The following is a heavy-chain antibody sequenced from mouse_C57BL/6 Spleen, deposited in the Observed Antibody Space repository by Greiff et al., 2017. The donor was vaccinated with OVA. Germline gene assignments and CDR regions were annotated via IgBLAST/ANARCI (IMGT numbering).Heavy chain of an antibody. D-gene: IGHD1-1*01. CDR1: GYSITSGYD. J-gene: IGHJ1*03. Sequence: VQLQQSGPGMVKPSQSLSLTCTVTGYSITSGYDWHWIRHFPGNKLEWMGYISYSGSTNYNPSLKSRISITHDTSKNHFFLKLNSVTTEDTATYYCARGGDYYGSRGYFDVWGTGTTVTVSS. V-gene: IGHV3-1*01. CDR3: ARGGDYYGSRGYFDV. CDR2: ISYSGST.